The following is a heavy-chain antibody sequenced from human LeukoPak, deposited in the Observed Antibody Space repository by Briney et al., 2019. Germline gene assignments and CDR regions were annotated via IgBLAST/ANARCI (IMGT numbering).Heavy chain of an antibody. CDR1: GGSFSGYY. J-gene: IGHJ6*03. CDR2: INHSGST. Sequence: TSETLSLTCAVYGGSFSGYYWSWIRQPPGKGLEWIGEINHSGSTNYNPSLKSRVTRSVDTSKNQFSLKLSSVTAADTAVYYCARGLPYDFWSGYYRTYYYFYMDVWGKGTTVTVSS. CDR3: ARGLPYDFWSGYYRTYYYFYMDV. D-gene: IGHD3-3*01. V-gene: IGHV4-34*01.